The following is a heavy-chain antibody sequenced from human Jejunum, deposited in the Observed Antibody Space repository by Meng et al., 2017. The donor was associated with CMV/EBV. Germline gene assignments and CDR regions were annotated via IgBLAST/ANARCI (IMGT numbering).Heavy chain of an antibody. CDR2: ISHSGDT. V-gene: IGHV4-30-4*08. D-gene: IGHD4-17*01. J-gene: IGHJ5*01. Sequence: ISRVHSYCCPLRQPPGKSREWIRCISHSGDTFYSPSLASRVTFSVASSKNQFSLKLSSVTAADTAVYYCARSLAPSVTMYNWFDSWGQGTPVTVSS. CDR3: ARSLAPSVTMYNWFDS. CDR1: ISRVHSY.